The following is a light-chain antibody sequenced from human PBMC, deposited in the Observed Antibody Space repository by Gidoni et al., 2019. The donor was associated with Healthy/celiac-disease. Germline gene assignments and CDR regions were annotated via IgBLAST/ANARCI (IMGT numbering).Light chain of an antibody. J-gene: IGKJ4*01. Sequence: IQITQSPSSLSASVGDRVTITCRASQSISSYLNWYQQKPGNAPKLLIYAASSLQSGVPSRFSGSGSGTDFTPTISSLQPEDFATDYCQQSYSTLALTFGGGTKVEIK. CDR2: AAS. CDR3: QQSYSTLALT. V-gene: IGKV1-39*01. CDR1: QSISSY.